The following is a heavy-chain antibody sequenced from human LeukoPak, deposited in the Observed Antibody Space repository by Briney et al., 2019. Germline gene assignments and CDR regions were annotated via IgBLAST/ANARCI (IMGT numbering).Heavy chain of an antibody. Sequence: SETLSLTCTVSGGSISSGGYYWSWIRQHPGKGLEWIGYIYYSGSTYYNPSLKSRVTISVDTSKIQFSLQLSSVTAADTAVYYCAVGDTPYYFDYWGQGTLVTVSS. CDR3: AVGDTPYYFDY. D-gene: IGHD3-16*01. J-gene: IGHJ4*02. CDR2: IYYSGST. CDR1: GGSISSGGYY. V-gene: IGHV4-31*03.